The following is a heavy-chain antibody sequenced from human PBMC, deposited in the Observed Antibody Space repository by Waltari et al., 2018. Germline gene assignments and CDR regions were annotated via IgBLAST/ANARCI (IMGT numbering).Heavy chain of an antibody. D-gene: IGHD3-22*01. J-gene: IGHJ4*02. CDR2: IYHCGST. V-gene: IGHV4-38-2*02. CDR3: ARDLGEQYTRWGSSGYYFDY. CDR1: GYSISSGYY. Sequence: QVQLQESGPGLVKPSETLSLTCAVSGYSISSGYYWGWIRQPPGKGLEWIGSIYHCGSTYYNPSLKSRVTKSVATAKNQFSLKLSSVTAADTAVYYCARDLGEQYTRWGSSGYYFDYWGQGTLVTVSS.